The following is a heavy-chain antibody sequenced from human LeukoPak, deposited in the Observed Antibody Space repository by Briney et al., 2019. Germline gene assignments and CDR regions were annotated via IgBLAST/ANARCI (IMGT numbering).Heavy chain of an antibody. CDR1: GFTVDSNY. Sequence: SGGSLRLSCAASGFTVDSNYLSWVRQAPGKGLEWVSYISSSSSTIYYADSVKGRFTISRDNAKNSLYLQMNSLRDEDTAVYYCARVGPLWFGELFTPLPYYYYYGMDVWGQGTTVTVSS. V-gene: IGHV3-48*02. CDR2: ISSSSSTI. J-gene: IGHJ6*02. D-gene: IGHD3-10*01. CDR3: ARVGPLWFGELFTPLPYYYYYGMDV.